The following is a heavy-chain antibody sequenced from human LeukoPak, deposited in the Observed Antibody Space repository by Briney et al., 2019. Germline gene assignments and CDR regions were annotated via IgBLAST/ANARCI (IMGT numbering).Heavy chain of an antibody. J-gene: IGHJ4*02. V-gene: IGHV3-9*01. CDR3: AKGILDGTFDY. CDR2: ISWNSGSI. CDR1: GFTFDDCA. Sequence: GGSLRLSCAASGFTFDDCAMHWVRQAPGKGLERVSGISWNSGSIGYADSVKGRFTISRDNAKNSLYLQMNSLRAEDTALYYCAKGILDGTFDYWGQGTLVTVSS.